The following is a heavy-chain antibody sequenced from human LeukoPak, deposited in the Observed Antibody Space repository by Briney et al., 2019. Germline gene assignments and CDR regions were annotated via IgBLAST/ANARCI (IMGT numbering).Heavy chain of an antibody. CDR3: ARDVMYGSGWYGNFDY. V-gene: IGHV4-4*07. J-gene: IGHJ4*02. Sequence: PSETLSLTCTVSGGSISSYYWSWIRQPAGKGLEWIGRIYTSGSTNYNPSLKSRVTMSVDTSKNQFSLELSSVTAADTAVYYCARDVMYGSGWYGNFDYWGQGTLVTVSS. CDR1: GGSISSYY. CDR2: IYTSGST. D-gene: IGHD6-19*01.